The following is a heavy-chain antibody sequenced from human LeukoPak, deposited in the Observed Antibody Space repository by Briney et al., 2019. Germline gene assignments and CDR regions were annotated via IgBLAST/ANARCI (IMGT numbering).Heavy chain of an antibody. J-gene: IGHJ3*02. CDR3: ARMALRYFDWLPAHDAFDI. CDR1: GGSFSGFY. CDR2: INHSGST. Sequence: SETLSLTCAVYGGSFSGFYWSWIRQPPGKGLEWIGEINHSGSTNYNPSLKSRVTISVDTSKNQFSLKLSSVTAADTAVYYCARMALRYFDWLPAHDAFDIRGQGTMVTVSS. V-gene: IGHV4-34*01. D-gene: IGHD3-9*01.